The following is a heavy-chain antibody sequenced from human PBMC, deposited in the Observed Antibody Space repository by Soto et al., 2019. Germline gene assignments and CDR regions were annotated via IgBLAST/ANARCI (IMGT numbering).Heavy chain of an antibody. CDR2: IIPMFGSP. J-gene: IGHJ5*02. CDR3: ARRDYSHNYFDP. D-gene: IGHD3-22*01. Sequence: HLVQSGAEVKKPGSSVKVSCKASGGTFSSDGITCLRQAPGQGLEWMGGIIPMFGSPHYAEKFEGRVKISADQSTTTVHMEVRSLESEDTAVYYCARRDYSHNYFDPWGQGTLVTVSS. CDR1: GGTFSSDG. V-gene: IGHV1-69*01.